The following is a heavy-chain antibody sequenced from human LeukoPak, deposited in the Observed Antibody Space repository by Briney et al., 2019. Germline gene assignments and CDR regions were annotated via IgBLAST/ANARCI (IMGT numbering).Heavy chain of an antibody. J-gene: IGHJ6*02. Sequence: GGSLRLSCAASGFTFSSYEMNWVRQAPGKGLEWVSYISGSGGTIYYADSVKGRFTISRDNAKSSLYLQMNSLRAEDTGVYYCARDRIYCGGDCSHYYYYGMDVWGQGATVTVSS. D-gene: IGHD2-21*02. CDR3: ARDRIYCGGDCSHYYYYGMDV. V-gene: IGHV3-48*03. CDR1: GFTFSSYE. CDR2: ISGSGGTI.